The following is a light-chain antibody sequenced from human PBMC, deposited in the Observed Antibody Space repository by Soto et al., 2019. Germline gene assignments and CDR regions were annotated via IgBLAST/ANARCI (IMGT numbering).Light chain of an antibody. J-gene: IGKJ3*01. V-gene: IGKV1-9*01. CDR2: AAS. Sequence: IQLTQSPSSLSASVGDRVTITCRASQGISSYLAWYQQKPGKAPKLLIYAASTLQSGVPSRFSGSGSGTDFTLTISSLQPEDFATYYCQQINGYLFTFGPGTKVDIK. CDR3: QQINGYLFT. CDR1: QGISSY.